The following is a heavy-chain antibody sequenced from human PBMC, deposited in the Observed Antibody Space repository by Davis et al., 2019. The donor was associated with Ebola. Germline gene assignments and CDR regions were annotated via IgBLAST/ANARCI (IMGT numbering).Heavy chain of an antibody. V-gene: IGHV3-30*18. Sequence: GESLKISCAASGFTFSSYGMHWVRQAPGKGLEWVAVISYDGSNKYYADSVKGRFTISRDNSKNTLYLQMNSLRAEDTAVYYCAKVYGADDFWSGYYIPGYYMDVWGKGTTVTVSS. J-gene: IGHJ6*03. D-gene: IGHD3-3*01. CDR1: GFTFSSYG. CDR3: AKVYGADDFWSGYYIPGYYMDV. CDR2: ISYDGSNK.